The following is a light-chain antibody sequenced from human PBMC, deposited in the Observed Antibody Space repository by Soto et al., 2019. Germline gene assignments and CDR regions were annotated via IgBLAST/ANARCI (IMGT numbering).Light chain of an antibody. V-gene: IGKV3-11*01. CDR3: QQYGS. CDR2: HTS. Sequence: EIVLTQSPATLSSSPGERATLSCRASQTVNSRLAWYQHKPGQAPRLLIYHTSNRATGIPARFSGSGSGTDFTLTISRLEPEDFAVYYCQQYGSFGQGTRLEIK. CDR1: QTVNSR. J-gene: IGKJ5*01.